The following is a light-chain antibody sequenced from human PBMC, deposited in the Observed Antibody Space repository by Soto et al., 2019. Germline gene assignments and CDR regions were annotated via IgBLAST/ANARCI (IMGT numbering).Light chain of an antibody. J-gene: IGKJ4*01. V-gene: IGKV3-15*01. Sequence: EIVMTQSPATLSVSPGERATLSCRASQSVSTKLAWYKQKPGQAPRLLIYGASTRATGIPARFSGSGSGTEFTLTISSLQSEDFAVYYCQHYNNWPLTFGRGTKVEIK. CDR3: QHYNNWPLT. CDR1: QSVSTK. CDR2: GAS.